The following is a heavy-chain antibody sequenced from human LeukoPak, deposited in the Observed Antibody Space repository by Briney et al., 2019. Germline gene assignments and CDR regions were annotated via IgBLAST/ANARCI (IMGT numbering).Heavy chain of an antibody. D-gene: IGHD2-15*01. CDR3: AREGRGGHNFDY. J-gene: IGHJ4*02. Sequence: SETLSVTCAVSDESFSCYYWNWLRPPPGRGLEWIGEINYSGSTQYHPSLKSRVSMSVDKSKKQVSLELSSVTVADTAVYYCAREGRGGHNFDYWGQGTLAIVSS. V-gene: IGHV4-34*01. CDR1: DESFSCYY. CDR2: INYSGST.